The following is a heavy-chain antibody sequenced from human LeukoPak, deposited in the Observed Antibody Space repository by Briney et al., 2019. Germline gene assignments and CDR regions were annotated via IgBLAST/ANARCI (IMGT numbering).Heavy chain of an antibody. Sequence: SETLSLTCTVSGGSISSYRWNWIRQPPGKGLEWIGYIYHSATTNYNPSLDSRVTMSLDTSKNQFALKLRSVTAADTAVYYCARSPLKDNGWECYFDSWGQGTLVTVSS. J-gene: IGHJ4*02. CDR2: IYHSATT. CDR1: GGSISSYR. D-gene: IGHD6-19*01. V-gene: IGHV4-59*08. CDR3: ARSPLKDNGWECYFDS.